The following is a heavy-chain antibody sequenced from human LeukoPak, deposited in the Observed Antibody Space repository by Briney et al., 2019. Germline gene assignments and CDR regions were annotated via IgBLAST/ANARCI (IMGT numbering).Heavy chain of an antibody. J-gene: IGHJ4*02. D-gene: IGHD4-11*01. CDR3: ARSSDYSNYIVDY. Sequence: ASVKVSCKASGHTFIGYYIHWVRQAPGQGLEWMGWINPNSGGTNYAQMYQGRVTMTRDTSITTAYMELTRLTSDDTAVYFCARSSDYSNYIVDYWGQGTLVTDCS. CDR2: INPNSGGT. CDR1: GHTFIGYY. V-gene: IGHV1-2*02.